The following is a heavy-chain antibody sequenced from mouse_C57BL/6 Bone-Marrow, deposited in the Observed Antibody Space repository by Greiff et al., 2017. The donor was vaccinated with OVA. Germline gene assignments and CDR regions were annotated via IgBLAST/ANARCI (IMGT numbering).Heavy chain of an antibody. CDR1: GYTFTSYW. CDR2: IYPGSGST. Sequence: QVQLKQPGAELVKPGASVKMSCKASGYTFTSYWITWVKQRPGQGLEWIGDIYPGSGSTNYNEKFKSKATLTVDTSSSTAYMQLSSLTSEDSAVYYCARQYDYDAPFAYWGQGTLVTVSA. CDR3: ARQYDYDAPFAY. J-gene: IGHJ3*01. V-gene: IGHV1-55*01. D-gene: IGHD2-4*01.